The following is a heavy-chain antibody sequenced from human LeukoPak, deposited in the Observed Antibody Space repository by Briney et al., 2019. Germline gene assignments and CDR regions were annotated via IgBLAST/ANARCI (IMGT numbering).Heavy chain of an antibody. CDR2: IYYSGST. CDR3: ARVVARRGAFDY. D-gene: IGHD1-26*01. CDR1: GGSLSSYY. J-gene: IGHJ4*02. V-gene: IGHV4-59*01. Sequence: SETLSLTCTVSGGSLSSYYWSWIRPPPGKGLEWIGYIYYSGSTNYNPSLKSRVTISVDTSKNQFSLKLSSVTAADTAVYYCARVVARRGAFDYWGQGTLVTVSS.